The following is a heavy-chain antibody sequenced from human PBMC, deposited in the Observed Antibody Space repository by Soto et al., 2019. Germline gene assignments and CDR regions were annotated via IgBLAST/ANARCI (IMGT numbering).Heavy chain of an antibody. CDR2: INPDGSIT. V-gene: IGHV3-74*01. CDR1: GFTFSTSW. D-gene: IGHD2-21*01. J-gene: IGHJ4*02. CDR3: ARDIGCGGS. Sequence: EVQLVESGVGLVQPGGSLILSCAPSGFTFSTSWMHWVRQTPGKGLVWVSHINPDGSITNYADSAKRRFTISRDNAKHTPFLQMTNLRTEDTCVYFCARDIGCGGSWGQGNLVSVSS.